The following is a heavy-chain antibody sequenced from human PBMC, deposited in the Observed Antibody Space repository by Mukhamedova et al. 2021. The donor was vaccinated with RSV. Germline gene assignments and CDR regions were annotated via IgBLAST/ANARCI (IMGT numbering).Heavy chain of an antibody. V-gene: IGHV3-23*01. CDR3: ARDPSEARLGN. J-gene: IGHJ4*02. CDR2: ISGSGDTT. Sequence: APGKGLEWVSAISGSGDTTYYVDSVRGRFTISRDNFNSMVCLQMNSLRAEDTAIYYCARDPSEARLGNWGQGTLVTVSS. D-gene: IGHD6-6*01.